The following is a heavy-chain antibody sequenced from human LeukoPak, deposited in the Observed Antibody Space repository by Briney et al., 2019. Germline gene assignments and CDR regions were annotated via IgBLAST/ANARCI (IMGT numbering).Heavy chain of an antibody. Sequence: SETLSLTCAVYGGSFSGYYWSWIRQPPGKGLEWIGEINHSGSTNYNPSLKSRVTISVDTSKNQFSLKPSSVTAAHTAVYYSAIYYDILTGYNVAQHWGQGTRVTVSS. CDR3: AIYYDILTGYNVAQH. CDR1: GGSFSGYY. CDR2: INHSGST. J-gene: IGHJ1*01. D-gene: IGHD3-9*01. V-gene: IGHV4-34*01.